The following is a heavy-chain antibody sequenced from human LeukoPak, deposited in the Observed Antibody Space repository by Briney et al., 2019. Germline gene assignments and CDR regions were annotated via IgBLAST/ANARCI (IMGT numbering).Heavy chain of an antibody. J-gene: IGHJ4*02. Sequence: SETLSLTCSVSGGSIISNSYYWGWIRQPPGKGLEWIGSIYYRGSTYYNPSLKSRVTVSVDTSKNQFSLKLSSVTAADTAVYYCASLYPSGGNYWGQGTLVTVSS. CDR1: GGSIISNSYY. D-gene: IGHD3-10*01. CDR3: ASLYPSGGNY. V-gene: IGHV4-39*07. CDR2: IYYRGST.